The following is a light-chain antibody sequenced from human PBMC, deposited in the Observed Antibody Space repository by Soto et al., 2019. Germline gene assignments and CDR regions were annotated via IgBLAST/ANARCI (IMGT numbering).Light chain of an antibody. J-gene: IGLJ1*01. CDR1: HNDVGHENF. CDR3: CSCRSDNPRFYV. Sequence: QSVLAQPASVSGSPGQSITISCTGTHNDVGHENFVSWYQQHPDKVPKLIIYDVTRRASGISSRFSASKSGNTAYLAISGLQADDEADYYCCSCRSDNPRFYVFGTGTKLTVL. CDR2: DVT. V-gene: IGLV2-14*03.